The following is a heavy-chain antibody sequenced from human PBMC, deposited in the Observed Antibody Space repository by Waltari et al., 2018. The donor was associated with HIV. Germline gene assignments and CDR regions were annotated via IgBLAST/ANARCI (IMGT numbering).Heavy chain of an antibody. CDR3: ARDRRAAGDYYYGMDV. J-gene: IGHJ6*02. V-gene: IGHV1-18*01. CDR2: NSADNGNT. Sequence: QVQLVQSGAEVKKPGASVKVSCKASGYTFTSYGISWVRQAPGQGLEWMGWNSADNGNTNYAQKLQGRVTMTTDTSTSTAYMELRSLRSDDTAVYYCARDRRAAGDYYYGMDVWGQGTTVTVSS. CDR1: GYTFTSYG. D-gene: IGHD6-13*01.